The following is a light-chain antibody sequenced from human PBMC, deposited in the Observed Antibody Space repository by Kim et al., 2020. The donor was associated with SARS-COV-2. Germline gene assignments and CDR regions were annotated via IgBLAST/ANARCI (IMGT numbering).Light chain of an antibody. V-gene: IGLV4-69*01. CDR2: VNSDGSH. CDR3: QTWGTGIAV. Sequence: QLVLTQSPSASASLGASVKLTCTLSSGHNNYAIAWHQQQPEKGPRYLMKVNSDGSHSKGDGIPDRFSGSSSGAERYLIISSLQSEDEGDYYCQTWGTGIAVFGGGTQLTVL. J-gene: IGLJ7*01. CDR1: SGHNNYA.